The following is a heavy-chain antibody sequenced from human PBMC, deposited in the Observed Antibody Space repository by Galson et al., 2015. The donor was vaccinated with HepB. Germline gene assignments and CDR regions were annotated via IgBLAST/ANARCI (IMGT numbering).Heavy chain of an antibody. CDR1: GYSFTTYY. J-gene: IGHJ4*02. CDR2: INPSGGST. D-gene: IGHD5-24*01. CDR3: ARDLIGYTGL. Sequence: SVKVSCKASGYSFTTYYMHWVRQAPGQGLEWMGIINPSGGSTSYAQKFQGRVTMTRDTSTSTVYMELSSLRSEDTAVYFCARDLIGYTGLWGQGTLVTVSS. V-gene: IGHV1-46*01.